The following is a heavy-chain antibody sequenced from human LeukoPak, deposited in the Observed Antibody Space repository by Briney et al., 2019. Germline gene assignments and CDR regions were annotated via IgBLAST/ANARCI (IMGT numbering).Heavy chain of an antibody. CDR3: AREPQLMIVVV. V-gene: IGHV4-61*02. Sequence: SETLSLTCTVSGGSISSGSYYWSWIRQPAGKGLEWIGRIYTSGSTNYNPSLKSRVTISVDTSRNQFSLKLSSVTAADTAVYYCAREPQLMIVVVWGQGTLVTVSS. CDR1: GGSISSGSYY. J-gene: IGHJ4*02. CDR2: IYTSGST. D-gene: IGHD3-22*01.